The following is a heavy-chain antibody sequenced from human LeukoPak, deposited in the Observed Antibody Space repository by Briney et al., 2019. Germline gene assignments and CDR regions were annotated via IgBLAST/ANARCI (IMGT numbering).Heavy chain of an antibody. V-gene: IGHV3-7*01. J-gene: IGHJ4*02. CDR1: GFSFIGYL. D-gene: IGHD1-26*01. CDR3: ARLLGSVTTFDY. Sequence: GGSLSLSCAASGFSFIGYLLSWVRQAPGKGLEWVATIFEDGITKYYDDSVRGRCTISRDNAENSLYLEMTSLRTEDTAVYYCARLLGSVTTFDYWGQGTLVTVSS. CDR2: IFEDGITK.